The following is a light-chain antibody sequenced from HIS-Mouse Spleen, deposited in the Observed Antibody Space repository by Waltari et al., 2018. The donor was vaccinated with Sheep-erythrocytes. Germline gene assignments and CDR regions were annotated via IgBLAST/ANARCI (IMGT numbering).Light chain of an antibody. V-gene: IGKV4-1*01. CDR3: QQYYSTPYT. J-gene: IGKJ2*01. CDR1: QSVLYSSNNKNY. Sequence: DIVMTQSPDSLAVSLAERATINCKSSQSVLYSSNNKNYLAWYQQKPGQPPKWLIYWAFTRESGVPDRFSGSGSGTDFTLNISSLQAEDVAVYYCQQYYSTPYTFGQGPCWGSN. CDR2: WAF.